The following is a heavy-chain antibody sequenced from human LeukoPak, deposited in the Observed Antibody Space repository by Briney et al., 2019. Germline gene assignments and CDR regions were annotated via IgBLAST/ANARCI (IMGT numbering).Heavy chain of an antibody. CDR1: GYTFTSYY. Sequence: ASVKVSCKASGYTFTSYYMHWVRQAPGQGLEWMGIINPSGGSTSYAQKFQGRVTMTRDMSTSTVYMELSSLRSEDTAVYYCARDRVSGSKNSSGWYYYWGQGTLVTVSS. D-gene: IGHD6-19*01. CDR2: INPSGGST. CDR3: ARDRVSGSKNSSGWYYY. J-gene: IGHJ4*02. V-gene: IGHV1-46*01.